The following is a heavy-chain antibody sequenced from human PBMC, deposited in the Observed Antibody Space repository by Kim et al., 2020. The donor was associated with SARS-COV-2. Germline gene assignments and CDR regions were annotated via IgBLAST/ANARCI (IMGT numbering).Heavy chain of an antibody. CDR3: ARDLSLQWPYYYGMDV. D-gene: IGHD6-19*01. CDR2: ISYDGSNK. CDR1: GFTFSSYA. J-gene: IGHJ6*01. V-gene: IGHV3-30*04. Sequence: GGSLRLSCAASGFTFSSYAMHWVRQAPGKGLEWVAVISYDGSNKYYADSVKGRFTISRDNSKNTLYLQMNSLRAEDTAVYYCARDLSLQWPYYYGMDVWG.